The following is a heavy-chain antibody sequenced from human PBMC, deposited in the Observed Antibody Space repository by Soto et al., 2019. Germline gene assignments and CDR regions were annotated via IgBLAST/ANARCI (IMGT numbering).Heavy chain of an antibody. J-gene: IGHJ4*02. CDR2: IGGRDFTT. CDR1: GFIFSNFV. D-gene: IGHD3-16*01. V-gene: IGHV3-23*01. Sequence: EVQLLESGGGWVQPGGSLRLSCAASGFIFSNFVMSWVRQVPGKGLEWVSAIGGRDFTTYYADSVKGRFTISRDNSKNTLYLRMNSLRVDDTAVYYCAKRRGEGFFDYWGQGTLVTVSS. CDR3: AKRRGEGFFDY.